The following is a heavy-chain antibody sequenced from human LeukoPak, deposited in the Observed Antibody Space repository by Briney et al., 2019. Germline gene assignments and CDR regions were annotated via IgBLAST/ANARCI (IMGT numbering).Heavy chain of an antibody. J-gene: IGHJ4*02. CDR1: GGSFSGYY. CDR2: INHSGST. V-gene: IGHV4-34*01. Sequence: SETLSLTCAVYGGSFSGYYWSWIRQPPGKGLEWIGEINHSGSTNYNPSLKSRVTISVDTSKNQFSLKLSSVTAADTAVYYCARTDVEYDSPIDYWGQGTLVTVSS. D-gene: IGHD3-22*01. CDR3: ARTDVEYDSPIDY.